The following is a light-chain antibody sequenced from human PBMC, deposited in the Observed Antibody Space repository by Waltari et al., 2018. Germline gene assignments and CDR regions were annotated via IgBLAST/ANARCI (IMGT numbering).Light chain of an antibody. J-gene: IGLJ2*01. CDR1: SSDVAGYNY. CDR3: SSYAGRNNLV. Sequence: QSALTQPPSASGSPGQSVTISCTATSSDVAGYNYVSWYQQHPGKAPKLMIYEVSKRPSGVPDRFSGSKSGNTASLTVSGLQAEDEADYYCSSYAGRNNLVFGGGTKLTVL. V-gene: IGLV2-8*01. CDR2: EVS.